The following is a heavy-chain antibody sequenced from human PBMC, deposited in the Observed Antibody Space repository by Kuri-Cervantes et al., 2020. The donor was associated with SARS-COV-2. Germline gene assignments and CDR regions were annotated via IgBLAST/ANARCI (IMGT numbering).Heavy chain of an antibody. Sequence: SETLSLTCTVSGGSISSSSYYWGWIRQPPGKGLEWIGYIYYSGSTNYNPSLKSRVTISVDTSKNQFSLKLSSVTAADTAVYYCAVVDTFDSLAWGQGTLVTVSS. CDR1: GGSISSSSYY. CDR3: AVVDTFDSLA. D-gene: IGHD5-18*01. CDR2: IYYSGST. J-gene: IGHJ4*02. V-gene: IGHV4-61*05.